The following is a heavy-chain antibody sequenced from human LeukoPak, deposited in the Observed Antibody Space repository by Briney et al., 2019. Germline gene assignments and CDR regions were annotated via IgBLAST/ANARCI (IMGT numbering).Heavy chain of an antibody. D-gene: IGHD1-7*01. CDR1: GFTFSSYA. CDR2: ISGSGGST. CDR3: AKDATPRNSIWDHFDS. J-gene: IGHJ4*02. V-gene: IGHV3-23*01. Sequence: PGGSLRLSCAASGFTFSSYAMSWVHQAPGKGLEWVSAISGSGGSTYYADSVKGRFTVSRDDSKNTVYLQMNSLRAEDTAIYFCAKDATPRNSIWDHFDSWGQGTLVTVS.